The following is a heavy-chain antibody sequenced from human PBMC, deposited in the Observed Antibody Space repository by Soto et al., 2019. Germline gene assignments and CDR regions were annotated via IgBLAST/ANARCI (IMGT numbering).Heavy chain of an antibody. D-gene: IGHD4-17*01. CDR1: GFTFSSYE. CDR3: ASVDYGDWNDANYYYGMDV. V-gene: IGHV3-48*03. CDR2: ISSSGSTI. Sequence: SGGSLRLSCAASGFTFSSYEMNWVRQAPGKGLEWVSYISSSGSTIYYADSVKGRFTISRDNAKNSLYLQMNSLRAEDTAVYYCASVDYGDWNDANYYYGMDVWGQGTTVTVSS. J-gene: IGHJ6*02.